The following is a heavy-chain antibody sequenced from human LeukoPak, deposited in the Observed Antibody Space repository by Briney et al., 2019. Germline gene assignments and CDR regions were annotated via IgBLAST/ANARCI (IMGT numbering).Heavy chain of an antibody. D-gene: IGHD6-13*01. Sequence: PGGPLRLSCGAFGITFRSYGMHWVGKAPGKGLEGVAFIRYDGSNKYYADSVKGRFTISRDNSKNTLYLQMNSLRAEDTAVYYCARDDAYSSSSRWGQGTLVTVSS. CDR3: ARDDAYSSSSR. V-gene: IGHV3-30*02. CDR1: GITFRSYG. J-gene: IGHJ4*02. CDR2: IRYDGSNK.